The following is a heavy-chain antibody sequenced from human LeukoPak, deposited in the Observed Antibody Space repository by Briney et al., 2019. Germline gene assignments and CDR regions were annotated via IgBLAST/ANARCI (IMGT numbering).Heavy chain of an antibody. Sequence: GGSLRLSCGASGFTFTTHWIHWVRQAPGKGLVWVSRIKPDGSDTNYADSVKGRFTISRDNAKNTVYLQMNSLRAEDTAVYYCARLGIITAAGSNDYWGQGTLVTVSS. CDR3: ARLGIITAAGSNDY. CDR2: IKPDGSDT. J-gene: IGHJ4*02. D-gene: IGHD6-13*01. CDR1: GFTFTTHW. V-gene: IGHV3-74*01.